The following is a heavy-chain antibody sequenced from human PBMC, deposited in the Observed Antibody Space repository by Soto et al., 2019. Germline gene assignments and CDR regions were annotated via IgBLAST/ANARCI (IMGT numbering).Heavy chain of an antibody. CDR3: AKGDKWKWFDP. J-gene: IGHJ5*02. Sequence: QVQLVESGGGVVQPGRSLRLSCAASGFTFSSYGMHWVRQAPGKGLEWVAVISYDGSNKYYADSVKCRFTISRDNSKNPLYLQMNSLRAEDTAVYYCAKGDKWKWFDPWGQGTLVTVSS. D-gene: IGHD1-20*01. V-gene: IGHV3-30*18. CDR2: ISYDGSNK. CDR1: GFTFSSYG.